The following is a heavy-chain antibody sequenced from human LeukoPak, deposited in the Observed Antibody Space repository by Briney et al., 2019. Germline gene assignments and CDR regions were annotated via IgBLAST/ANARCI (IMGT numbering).Heavy chain of an antibody. Sequence: SETLSLTCTVSDGSISSSSYYWGWIRQPPGKGLEWIGSIYYSGSTYYNPSLKSRVTISVDTSKNQFSLKLSSVTAADTAVYYCATGGVGADPFFDGTYYWGQGTLVTVSS. D-gene: IGHD1-26*01. V-gene: IGHV4-39*07. CDR3: ATGGVGADPFFDGTYY. CDR1: DGSISSSSYY. J-gene: IGHJ4*02. CDR2: IYYSGST.